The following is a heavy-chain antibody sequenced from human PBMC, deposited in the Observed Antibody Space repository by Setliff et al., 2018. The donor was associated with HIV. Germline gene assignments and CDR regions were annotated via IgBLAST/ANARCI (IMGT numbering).Heavy chain of an antibody. CDR3: ARHDGTYCGGDCYLLGYFDL. D-gene: IGHD2-21*02. CDR1: GGSFSAYY. CDR2: INHSGST. J-gene: IGHJ2*01. Sequence: SETLSLTCSVYGGSFSAYYWSWIRQPPGKGLEWIGEINHSGSTNYNPSLKSRVTISVDTSKNQFSLKLSSVTAADTAVYYCARHDGTYCGGDCYLLGYFDLRGRGTLVTVSS. V-gene: IGHV4-34*09.